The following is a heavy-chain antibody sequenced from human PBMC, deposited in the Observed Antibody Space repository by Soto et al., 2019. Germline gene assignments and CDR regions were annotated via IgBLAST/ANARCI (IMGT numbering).Heavy chain of an antibody. J-gene: IGHJ3*02. CDR1: GFTVSSNY. CDR2: IYSGGST. V-gene: IGHV3-53*01. D-gene: IGHD5-12*01. Sequence: EVQLVESGGGLTQPGGSLRLSCAASGFTVSSNYMSWVRQAPGKGLEWVSVIYSGGSTYYADSVKGRFTISRDNSKNTLYLQMNSLRAEDTAVYYCATEVGGDGYNSFDAFDIWGQGTMVTVSS. CDR3: ATEVGGDGYNSFDAFDI.